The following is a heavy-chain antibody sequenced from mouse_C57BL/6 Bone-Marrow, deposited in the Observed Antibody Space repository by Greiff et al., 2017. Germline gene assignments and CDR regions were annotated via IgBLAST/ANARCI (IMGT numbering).Heavy chain of an antibody. J-gene: IGHJ3*01. CDR3: ARSGDYDVGAWFAY. V-gene: IGHV1-61*01. CDR1: GYTFTSYW. CDR2: IYPSDSET. Sequence: QVQLQQPGAELVRPGSSVKLSCKASGYTFTSYWMDWVKQRPGQGLEWIGNIYPSDSETHYNQKFKDKATLTVDKSSSTAYMQLSSLTSDDSAVYYCARSGDYDVGAWFAYWGQGTLVTVSA. D-gene: IGHD2-4*01.